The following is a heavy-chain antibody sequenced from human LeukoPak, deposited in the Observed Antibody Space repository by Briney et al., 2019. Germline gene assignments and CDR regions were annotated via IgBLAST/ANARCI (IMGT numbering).Heavy chain of an antibody. CDR1: GFTFSSYA. J-gene: IGHJ5*02. CDR3: AKAPRLPRPDRDWFDP. Sequence: GGSLRLSCAASGFTFSSYAMSWVRQAPGKGLEWVSAISGSGGSTYYADSVKGRFTISRDNSKNTLYLQMNSLRAEDTAVYYCAKAPRLPRPDRDWFDPWGQGTLVTVSS. D-gene: IGHD4-11*01. CDR2: ISGSGGST. V-gene: IGHV3-23*01.